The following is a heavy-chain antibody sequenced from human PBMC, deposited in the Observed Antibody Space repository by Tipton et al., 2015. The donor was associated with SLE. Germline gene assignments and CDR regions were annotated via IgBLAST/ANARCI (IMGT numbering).Heavy chain of an antibody. V-gene: IGHV4-59*12. CDR1: GGSISSYY. CDR2: IYYSGST. D-gene: IGHD6-13*01. CDR3: ARVTAAAGFDY. Sequence: TLSLTCTVSGGSISSYYWSWIRQPPGKGLEWIGYIYYSGSTYYNPSLKSRVTISVDTSKNQFSLKLSSVTAADTAVYYCARVTAAAGFDYWGQGTLVTVSS. J-gene: IGHJ4*02.